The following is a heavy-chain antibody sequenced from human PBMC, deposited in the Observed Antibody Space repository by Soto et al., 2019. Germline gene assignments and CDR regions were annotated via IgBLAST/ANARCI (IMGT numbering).Heavy chain of an antibody. CDR1: GGSFSGYY. CDR3: ARYSSSWYRAFDI. V-gene: IGHV4-34*01. J-gene: IGHJ3*02. D-gene: IGHD6-13*01. CDR2: INHSGST. Sequence: QVQLQQWGAGLLKPSETLSLTCAVYGGSFSGYYWSWIRQPPGKGLEWIGEINHSGSTNYNPSLKSRVTVSVDTSKNQFSLKLSSVTAADTVVYYCARYSSSWYRAFDIWGQGTMVTVSS.